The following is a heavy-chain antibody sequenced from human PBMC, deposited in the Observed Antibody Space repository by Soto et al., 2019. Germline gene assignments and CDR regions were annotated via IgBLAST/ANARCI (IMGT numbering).Heavy chain of an antibody. CDR1: GFTFSSYA. V-gene: IGHV3-23*01. CDR3: AKDVGSGSYFKSGGWYFDY. J-gene: IGHJ4*02. Sequence: GSLRLSCAASGFTFSSYAMSWVRQAPGKGLEWVSAISGSGGSTYYADSVKGRFTISRDNSKNTLYLQMNSLRAEDTAVYYCAKDVGSGSYFKSGGWYFDYWGQGTLVTVSS. CDR2: ISGSGGST. D-gene: IGHD3-10*01.